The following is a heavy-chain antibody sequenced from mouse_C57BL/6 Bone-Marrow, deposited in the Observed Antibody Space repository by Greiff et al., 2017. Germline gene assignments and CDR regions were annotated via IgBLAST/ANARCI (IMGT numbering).Heavy chain of an antibody. CDR3: TRYYYGSTLYWYFDV. Sequence: EVKLQESGAELVRPGASVKLSCTASGFNIKDDYMHWVKQRPEQGLEWIGWIDPENGDTEYASKFQGKATITADPSSNTAYLQLSSLTSEDTAVYYCTRYYYGSTLYWYFDVWGTGTTVTVSS. CDR2: IDPENGDT. V-gene: IGHV14-4*01. J-gene: IGHJ1*03. D-gene: IGHD1-1*01. CDR1: GFNIKDDY.